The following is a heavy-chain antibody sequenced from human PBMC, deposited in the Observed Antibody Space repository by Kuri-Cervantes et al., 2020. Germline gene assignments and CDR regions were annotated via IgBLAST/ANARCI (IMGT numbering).Heavy chain of an antibody. J-gene: IGHJ4*02. D-gene: IGHD3-22*01. CDR2: IKQDGSEK. V-gene: IGHV3-7*01. CDR1: GFTFRSCG. Sequence: GGSLRLSCVASGFTFRSCGMHWVRQAPGKGLEWVANIKQDGSEKYYVDSVKGRFTISRDNAKNSLYLQMNSLRAEDTAVYYCARDGWSGYYDSSGYYDYWGQGTLVTVSS. CDR3: ARDGWSGYYDSSGYYDY.